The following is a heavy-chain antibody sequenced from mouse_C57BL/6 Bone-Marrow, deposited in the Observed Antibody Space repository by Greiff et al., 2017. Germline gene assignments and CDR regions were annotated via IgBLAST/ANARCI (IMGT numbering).Heavy chain of an antibody. J-gene: IGHJ3*01. D-gene: IGHD1-1*01. V-gene: IGHV1-42*01. Sequence: EVQGVESGPELVKPGASVKISCKASGYSFTGYYMNWVKQSPEKSLEWIGEINPSTGGTTYNQKFKAKATLTVDKSSSTAYMQLKSLTSEDSAVYYCARSGSKGGFAYWGQGTLVTVSA. CDR1: GYSFTGYY. CDR2: INPSTGGT. CDR3: ARSGSKGGFAY.